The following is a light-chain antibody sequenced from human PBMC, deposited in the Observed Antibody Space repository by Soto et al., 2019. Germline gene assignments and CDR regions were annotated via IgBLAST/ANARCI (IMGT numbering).Light chain of an antibody. CDR3: MQGTHWPPT. V-gene: IGKV2-30*01. CDR1: QSLVYSDGITY. CDR2: KVS. J-gene: IGKJ2*01. Sequence: DVVMTQSPLSLPVTLGQPASISCRSTQSLVYSDGITYLNWFHQRAGQSPRRLIYKVSNRDSGVPDRFSGSGSGTDFTLKISRVEAEDLGVYYCMQGTHWPPTFGQGTKLEIK.